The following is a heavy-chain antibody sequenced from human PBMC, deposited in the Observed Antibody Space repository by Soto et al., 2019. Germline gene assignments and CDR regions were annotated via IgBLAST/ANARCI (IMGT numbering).Heavy chain of an antibody. V-gene: IGHV3-15*07. CDR1: GFTFSNAW. CDR2: IKSKTDGGTT. J-gene: IGHJ4*02. D-gene: IGHD3-22*01. Sequence: GGSLRLSCAASGFTFSNAWMNWVRQAPGKGLEWVGRIKSKTDGGTTDYAAPVKGRFTISRDDSKNTLYLQMNSLKTEDTAVYYCTTMNYYDSSGYYPTFDYWGQGTLVTVSS. CDR3: TTMNYYDSSGYYPTFDY.